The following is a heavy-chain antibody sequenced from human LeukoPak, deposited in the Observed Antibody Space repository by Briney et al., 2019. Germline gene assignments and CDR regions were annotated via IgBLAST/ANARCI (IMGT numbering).Heavy chain of an antibody. CDR2: INPNSGGT. J-gene: IGHJ4*02. D-gene: IGHD1-1*01. CDR3: ARGSRSHGVLDY. Sequence: ASVEVSCKASGYTFTGYYMHWVRQAPGQGLEWMGRINPNSGGTNYAQKFQGRVTMTRDTSISTAYMELSRLRSDDTAVYYCARGSRSHGVLDYWGQGTLVTVSS. CDR1: GYTFTGYY. V-gene: IGHV1-2*06.